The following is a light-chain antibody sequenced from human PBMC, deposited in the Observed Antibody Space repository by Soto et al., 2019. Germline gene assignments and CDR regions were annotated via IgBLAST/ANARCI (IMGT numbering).Light chain of an antibody. CDR2: EVS. CDR1: SSDVGGYNY. V-gene: IGLV2-8*01. J-gene: IGLJ1*01. Sequence: QSALTQPPSASGSPGQSVTISCTGTSSDVGGYNYVSWYQQHPGKAPKLMIYEVSKRPSGVPDRFSGSKSGNTASLTVSGLQAEDEADYYCSSRAGFGTGTKVTVL. CDR3: SSRAG.